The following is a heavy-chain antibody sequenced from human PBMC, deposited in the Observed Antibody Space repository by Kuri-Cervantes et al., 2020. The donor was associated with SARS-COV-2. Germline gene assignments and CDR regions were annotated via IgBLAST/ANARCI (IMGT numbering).Heavy chain of an antibody. CDR3: ARGRNYYDSSGYFYYFDY. CDR1: GGSFSGYY. V-gene: IGHV4-34*01. J-gene: IGHJ4*02. D-gene: IGHD3-22*01. CDR2: IHHSGST. Sequence: GSLRLSCAVYGGSFSGYYWSWIRQPPGKGLEWIGEIHHSGSTNYNPSLKSRVTISVDTSKNQFSLKLSSVTAADTAVYYCARGRNYYDSSGYFYYFDYWGQGTLVTVYS.